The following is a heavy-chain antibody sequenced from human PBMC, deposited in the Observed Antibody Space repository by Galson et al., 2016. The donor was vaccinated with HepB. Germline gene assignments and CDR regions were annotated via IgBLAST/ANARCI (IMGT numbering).Heavy chain of an antibody. V-gene: IGHV3-48*03. CDR2: ISSSGSTI. D-gene: IGHD6-13*01. J-gene: IGHJ6*02. CDR3: ARYRSSWRLYYSYGMEV. Sequence: SLRLSCAASGFTFSSYEMNWVRQAPGKGLEWVSYISSSGSTITSADSATGRFTISRDNAKNSLYLQMNSLRAEDTAVYYCARYRSSWRLYYSYGMEVWGQGTTVTVSS. CDR1: GFTFSSYE.